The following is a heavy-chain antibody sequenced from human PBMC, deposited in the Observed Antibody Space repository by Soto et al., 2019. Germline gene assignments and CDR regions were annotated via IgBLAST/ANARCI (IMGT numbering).Heavy chain of an antibody. Sequence: PSGSLSLTCAASGGSICSCNWCSSVRQTTGKGLEWIGEIYHSGSTNYNPSLESRATFSVDISKNQFFLKLSSVTAAATAVYYCTKNSAYALDYWVQGTPVTVSS. CDR3: TKNSAYALDY. V-gene: IGHV4-4*02. CDR2: IYHSGST. CDR1: GGSICSCNW. D-gene: IGHD5-12*01. J-gene: IGHJ4*02.